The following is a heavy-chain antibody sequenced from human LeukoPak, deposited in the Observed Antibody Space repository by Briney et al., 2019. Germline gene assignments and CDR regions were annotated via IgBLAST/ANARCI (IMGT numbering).Heavy chain of an antibody. Sequence: GGSLRLSCAASGFTFSTYSRNWVSQAPGKGLEWVASISSRSSYIYYADSVKGRFTISRDNAKNSLYLQMNSLRAEDTAVYYCARDSGPSLAAPSGDAFDIWGQGKMVTVSS. CDR1: GFTFSTYS. J-gene: IGHJ3*02. CDR2: ISSRSSYI. CDR3: ARDSGPSLAAPSGDAFDI. D-gene: IGHD6-6*01. V-gene: IGHV3-21*01.